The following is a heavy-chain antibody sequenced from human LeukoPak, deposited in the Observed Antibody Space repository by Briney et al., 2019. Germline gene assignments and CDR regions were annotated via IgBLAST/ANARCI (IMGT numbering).Heavy chain of an antibody. CDR3: ARKYASGTYPLDY. Sequence: PGGSLRLSCAASGFTFSSYAMSWVRQAPGKGLERVSVISGTGTTYFYEDSVKGRFTITRDNSKNTLYLQMRSLGGEAASVYYCARKYASGTYPLDYWGQGILVTVSS. D-gene: IGHD3-10*01. CDR1: GFTFSSYA. V-gene: IGHV3-23*01. CDR2: ISGTGTTY. J-gene: IGHJ4*02.